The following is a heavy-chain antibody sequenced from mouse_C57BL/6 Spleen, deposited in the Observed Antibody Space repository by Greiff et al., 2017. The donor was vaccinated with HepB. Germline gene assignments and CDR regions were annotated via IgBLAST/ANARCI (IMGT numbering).Heavy chain of an antibody. J-gene: IGHJ2*01. Sequence: VNLVESGPGLVKPSQSLFLTCSITGFPITSGYYWIWIRQSPGKPLEWMGYITHSGETFYNPSLQSPISITRETSKNQFFLQLNSVTTEDTAMYYCAGDRDGFYYFDYWGQGTTLTVSS. CDR1: GFPITSGYY. V-gene: IGHV12-3*01. CDR2: ITHSGET. D-gene: IGHD2-3*01. CDR3: AGDRDGFYYFDY.